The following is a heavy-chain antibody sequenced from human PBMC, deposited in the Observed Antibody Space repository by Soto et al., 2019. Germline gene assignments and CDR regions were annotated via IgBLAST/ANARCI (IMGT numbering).Heavy chain of an antibody. D-gene: IGHD3-16*02. V-gene: IGHV4-30-4*01. J-gene: IGHJ4*02. Sequence: QVQLQESGPGLVMPSQTLSLTCAVSGGSIDDINSYWTWIRQSPGRSPEWIGSIHNTGNTFYSPSLKRRLAISIDRAQSQFSLKLSAVTAADTAFYYCARSTYGEGYPNFFADLGQGTLFTFSS. CDR1: GGSIDDINSY. CDR3: ARSTYGEGYPNFFAD. CDR2: IHNTGNT.